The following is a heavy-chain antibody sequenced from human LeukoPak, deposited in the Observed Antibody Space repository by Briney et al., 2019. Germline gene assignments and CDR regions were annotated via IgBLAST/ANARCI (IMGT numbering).Heavy chain of an antibody. CDR1: GGSISSYY. D-gene: IGHD4-23*01. J-gene: IGHJ1*01. CDR2: IYYSGST. Sequence: PSETLSLTCTVSGGSISSYYWSWIRQPPGKGLEWIGYIYYSGSTNYNPSLKSRVTISVDTSKNQFSLKLSSVTAADTAVYYCARTGGTVARRSYFQHWGQGTLVTVSS. CDR3: ARTGGTVARRSYFQH. V-gene: IGHV4-59*01.